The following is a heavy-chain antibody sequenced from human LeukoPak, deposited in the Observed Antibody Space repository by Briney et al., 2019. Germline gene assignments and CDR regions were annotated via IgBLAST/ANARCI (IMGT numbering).Heavy chain of an antibody. CDR3: TRVGSSGSVDY. CDR2: IRSRTSDT. CDR1: GFTFSDNY. J-gene: IGHJ4*02. V-gene: IGHV3-11*06. Sequence: GGSLRLSRAASGFTFSDNYMCWIRQAPGKGLEWVSYIRSRTSDTNYVDSVKGRFTISRDNAKNSLYLQMNSLRAEDTAVYYCTRVGSSGSVDYWGQGTLVTVSS. D-gene: IGHD1-1*01.